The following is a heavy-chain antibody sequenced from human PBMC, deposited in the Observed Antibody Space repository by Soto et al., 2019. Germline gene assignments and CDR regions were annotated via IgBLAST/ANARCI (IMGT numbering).Heavy chain of an antibody. CDR2: ISGSGGST. Sequence: GGSLRLSCAASGFTFSSYAMSWVRQAPGKGLEWVSAISGSGGSTYYADSVKGRFTISRDNSKNTLYLQMNSLRAEDTAVYYCARYVLMANALSAYYMDVWGKGTTVTVSS. V-gene: IGHV3-23*01. D-gene: IGHD2-8*01. CDR1: GFTFSSYA. CDR3: ARYVLMANALSAYYMDV. J-gene: IGHJ6*03.